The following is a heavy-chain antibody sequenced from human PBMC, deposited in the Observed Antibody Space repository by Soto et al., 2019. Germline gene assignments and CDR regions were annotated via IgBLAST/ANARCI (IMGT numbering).Heavy chain of an antibody. J-gene: IGHJ4*02. V-gene: IGHV1-18*01. CDR3: AREPNYFDY. CDR2: ISAYNGNT. CDR1: GGTFSSYA. Sequence: ASVKVSCKASGGTFSSYAFSWVRQAPGQGLEWMGWISAYNGNTKYAQKPQGRVTMTTDTSTSTAYMELRSLRSDGTAVYYCAREPNYFDYWGQGTLVTVSS.